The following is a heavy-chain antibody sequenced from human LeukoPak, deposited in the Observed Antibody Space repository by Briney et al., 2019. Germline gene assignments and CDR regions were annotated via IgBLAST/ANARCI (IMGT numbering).Heavy chain of an antibody. CDR2: ISSSSSYI. V-gene: IGHV3-21*01. CDR1: GFTFSSYS. D-gene: IGHD3-22*01. CDR3: ARGYDYYDSSGYHDY. Sequence: PGGSLRLSCATSGFTFSSYSMNRVRQAPGKGLEWVSSISSSSSYIYYADSVKGRFTISRDNAKNSLYLQMNSLRAEDTAVYYCARGYDYYDSSGYHDYWGQGTLVTVSS. J-gene: IGHJ4*02.